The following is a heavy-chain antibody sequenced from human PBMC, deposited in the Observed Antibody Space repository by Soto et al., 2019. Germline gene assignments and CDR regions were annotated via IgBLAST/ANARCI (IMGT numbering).Heavy chain of an antibody. CDR2: ISGSGGST. CDR1: GFTFSSYA. V-gene: IGHV3-23*01. J-gene: IGHJ5*02. Sequence: EVQLLESGGGLVQPGGSLRLSCAASGFTFSSYAMSWVRQAPGKWLEWVSAISGSGGSTYYADSVKGRFTISRDNSKNTLYLQMNSLRAEDTAVYYCAKDRRNYDILTGYYEYNWFDPWGQGTLVTVSS. CDR3: AKDRRNYDILTGYYEYNWFDP. D-gene: IGHD3-9*01.